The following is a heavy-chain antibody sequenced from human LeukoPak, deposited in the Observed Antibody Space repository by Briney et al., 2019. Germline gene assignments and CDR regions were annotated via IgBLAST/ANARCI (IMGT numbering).Heavy chain of an antibody. CDR1: GYTFTSYA. CDR2: INTNTGNP. Sequence: GASVKVSCKASGYTFTSYAMNWVRQAPGQGLEWMGWINTNTGNPTYAQGFTGRFVFSLDTSVSTAYLQISSLKAEDTAVYYCARAIGREVLLWFGELLPDYWGQGTLVTVSS. CDR3: ARAIGREVLLWFGELLPDY. J-gene: IGHJ4*02. D-gene: IGHD3-10*01. V-gene: IGHV7-4-1*02.